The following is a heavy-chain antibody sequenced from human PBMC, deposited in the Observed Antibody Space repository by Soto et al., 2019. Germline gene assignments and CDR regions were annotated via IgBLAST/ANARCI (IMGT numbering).Heavy chain of an antibody. J-gene: IGHJ4*02. CDR3: ARYFWSGQLPFYFDQ. CDR2: INPSGGST. V-gene: IGHV1-46*01. D-gene: IGHD3-3*01. Sequence: ASVKVSCKASGYTFTSYYMHWVRQAPGQGLEWMGIINPSGGSTSYAQKFQGRVTMTRDKSTSTVYMELSSLRSEDTAVYYCARYFWSGQLPFYFDQWGQGTLVTVSS. CDR1: GYTFTSYY.